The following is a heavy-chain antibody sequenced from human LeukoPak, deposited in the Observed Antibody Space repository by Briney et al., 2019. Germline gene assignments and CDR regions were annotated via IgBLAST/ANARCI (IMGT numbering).Heavy chain of an antibody. CDR2: IYHSGST. D-gene: IGHD2-21*02. CDR1: GGSISSGGYY. J-gene: IGHJ4*02. CDR3: ARVLGVVTANLDY. V-gene: IGHV4-39*07. Sequence: TSETLSLTCAVSGGSISSGGYYWGWIRQPPGKGLEWIGSIYHSGSTYYNPSLKSRVTISVDTSKNQFSLKLSSVTAADTAVYYCARVLGVVTANLDYWGQGTLVTVSS.